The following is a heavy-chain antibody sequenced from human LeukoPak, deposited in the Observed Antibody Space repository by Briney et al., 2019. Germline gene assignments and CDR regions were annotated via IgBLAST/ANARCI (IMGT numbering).Heavy chain of an antibody. J-gene: IGHJ6*03. CDR3: ARDGVGATDLPYYDMDV. CDR2: ISYDGRNK. Sequence: GGSLRLSCAASGFTFSSYGMHWVRQAPGKGLAGVAVISYDGRNKYYADSVNGRFTISRDNSKNPLYLQMNSLRAEDTAVYYCARDGVGATDLPYYDMDVWGKGTTVTVSS. CDR1: GFTFSSYG. D-gene: IGHD1-26*01. V-gene: IGHV3-30*03.